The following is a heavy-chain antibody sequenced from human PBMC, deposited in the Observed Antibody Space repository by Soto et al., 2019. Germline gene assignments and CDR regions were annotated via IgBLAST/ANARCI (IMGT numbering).Heavy chain of an antibody. D-gene: IGHD6-19*01. CDR2: SYHRGST. V-gene: IGHV4-38-2*01. CDR1: GYSISSGYY. CDR3: ARLYSSGWYAGY. Sequence: PSETLSLTCAVSGYSISSGYYWGWIRQPPGKGLEWIGSSYHRGSTHYNPFLKSRVTISVDTSKNQFSLKLSDVTAADTAMYYCARLYSSGWYAGYWGQGTLVTVSS. J-gene: IGHJ4*02.